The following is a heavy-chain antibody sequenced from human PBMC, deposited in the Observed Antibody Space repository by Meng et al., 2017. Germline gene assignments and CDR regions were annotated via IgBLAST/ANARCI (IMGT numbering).Heavy chain of an antibody. CDR2: IIACLGIA. D-gene: IGHD6-13*01. V-gene: IGHV1-69*04. Sequence: SVKVSCKASGGTFSSYTISCVRQAPGHRLEWMGMIIACLGIANYAQKFQDRVTITADKSTCTAYMELSSLRSEATAVYYCAREWYSSSWFLPDYYYDMDVWGQGTTVTVSS. CDR1: GGTFSSYT. CDR3: AREWYSSSWFLPDYYYDMDV. J-gene: IGHJ6*02.